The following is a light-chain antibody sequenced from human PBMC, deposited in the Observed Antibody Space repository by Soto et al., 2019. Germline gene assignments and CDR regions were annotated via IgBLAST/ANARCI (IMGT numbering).Light chain of an antibody. CDR2: GAS. Sequence: EIVLPQSPGTLSLTPGERATLSCRASQSVTNSYLAWYQQRPGQAPRLLIFGASSRSSGIPDRFTGSGSGTDFTLTISRLEPEDFAVYYCQQYVSSPWAFGQGTKV. J-gene: IGKJ1*01. CDR1: QSVTNSY. CDR3: QQYVSSPWA. V-gene: IGKV3-20*01.